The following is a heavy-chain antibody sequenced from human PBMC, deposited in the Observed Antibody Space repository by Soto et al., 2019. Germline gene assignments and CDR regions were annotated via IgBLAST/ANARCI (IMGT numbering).Heavy chain of an antibody. D-gene: IGHD3-3*01. V-gene: IGHV2-5*02. J-gene: IGHJ4*02. CDR1: GFSLTTSGVG. Sequence: QITLNESGPTVVRPTETLTLTCRCSGFSLTTSGVGVGWIRQSPGKAPEWLALIYWDDDKRYSASPKSRLTITKDTSKNQVVLTVSDLDPTDTATYYCAHRVLRTVFGLVTTTAIYFDFWGQGTPVAVSS. CDR3: AHRVLRTVFGLVTTTAIYFDF. CDR2: IYWDDDK.